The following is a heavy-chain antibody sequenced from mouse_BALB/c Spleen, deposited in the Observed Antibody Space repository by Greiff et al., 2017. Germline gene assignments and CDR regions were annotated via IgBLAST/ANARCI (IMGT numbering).Heavy chain of an antibody. CDR2: IYPGNSDT. D-gene: IGHD2-1*01. Sequence: EVQLVESGTVLARPGASVKMSCKASGYTFTSYWMHWVKQRPGQGLEWIGAIYPGNSDTSYNQKFKGKAKLTAVTSTSTAYMELSSLTNEDSAVYYCTRDGNYLAWFAYWGQGTLVTVSA. J-gene: IGHJ3*01. CDR1: GYTFTSYW. V-gene: IGHV1-5*01. CDR3: TRDGNYLAWFAY.